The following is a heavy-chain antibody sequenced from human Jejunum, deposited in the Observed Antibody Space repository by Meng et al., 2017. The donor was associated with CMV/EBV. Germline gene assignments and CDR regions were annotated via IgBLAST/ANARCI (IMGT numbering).Heavy chain of an antibody. CDR1: SSYC. D-gene: IGHD3-3*01. J-gene: IGHJ3*02. V-gene: IGHV4-59*01. CDR2: IYYSGST. Sequence: SSYCWSWIRQPPGKGLEWIGSIYYSGSTNYNPSLKSQVTISVDTSKNQFSLRLSSVTAADTAVYYCARDGHFDFWSALPSDAFDIWGQGTMVTVSS. CDR3: ARDGHFDFWSALPSDAFDI.